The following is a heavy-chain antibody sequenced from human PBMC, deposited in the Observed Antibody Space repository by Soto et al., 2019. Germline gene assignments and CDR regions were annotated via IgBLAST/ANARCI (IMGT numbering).Heavy chain of an antibody. Sequence: RASVKVSCKASGGTFSSYAISWVRQAPGQGLEWMGGIIPIFGTANYAQKFQGRVTITADESTSTAYMELSSLRSEDTAVYYCARGGGLDDFDIWGQGTMVTVSS. CDR2: IIPIFGTA. CDR1: GGTFSSYA. D-gene: IGHD2-15*01. CDR3: ARGGGLDDFDI. V-gene: IGHV1-69*13. J-gene: IGHJ3*02.